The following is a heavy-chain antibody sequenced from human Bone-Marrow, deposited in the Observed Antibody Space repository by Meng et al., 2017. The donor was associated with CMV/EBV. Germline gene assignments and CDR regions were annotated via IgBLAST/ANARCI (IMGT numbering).Heavy chain of an antibody. Sequence: ASVKVSCKASGYTFTSYYMHWVRQAPGQGLEWMGIINPSGGSTSYAQKFQGRVTMTRDTSTSTVYMELSSLRSEDTAVYYCARDRYDFWSGDRYFDYWVQGTLVTVSS. CDR2: INPSGGST. CDR3: ARDRYDFWSGDRYFDY. CDR1: GYTFTSYY. V-gene: IGHV1-46*01. D-gene: IGHD3-3*01. J-gene: IGHJ4*02.